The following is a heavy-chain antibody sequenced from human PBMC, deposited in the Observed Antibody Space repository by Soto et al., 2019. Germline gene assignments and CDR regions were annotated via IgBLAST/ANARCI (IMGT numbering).Heavy chain of an antibody. CDR1: GFNFDDYA. CDR2: ITWNSGSV. CDR3: AKDFHEFSGYHCPDS. Sequence: GGSLRLSCATSGFNFDDYAMHWVRQAPGKGLEWVSGITWNSGSVDYADSVKGRFTISRDNAKNSLYLELNSLRPEDTALYYCAKDFHEFSGYHCPDSWGQGTLVTVSS. J-gene: IGHJ4*02. D-gene: IGHD5-12*01. V-gene: IGHV3-9*01.